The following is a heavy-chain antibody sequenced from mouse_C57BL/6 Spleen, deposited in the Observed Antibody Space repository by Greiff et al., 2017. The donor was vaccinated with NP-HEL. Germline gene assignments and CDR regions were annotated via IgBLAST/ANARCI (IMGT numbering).Heavy chain of an antibody. Sequence: EVKLVESGGGLVKPGGSLKLSCAASGFTFSSYAMSWVRQTPEKRLEWVATISDGGSYTYYPDNVKGRFTISRDNAKNNLYLQMSHLKSEDTAMYYCARADGSSSPRFAYWGQGTLVTVSA. V-gene: IGHV5-4*03. D-gene: IGHD1-1*01. J-gene: IGHJ3*01. CDR2: ISDGGSYT. CDR3: ARADGSSSPRFAY. CDR1: GFTFSSYA.